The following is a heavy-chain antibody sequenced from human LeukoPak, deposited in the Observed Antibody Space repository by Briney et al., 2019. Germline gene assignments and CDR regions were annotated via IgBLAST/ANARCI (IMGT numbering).Heavy chain of an antibody. Sequence: ASVKVSCKASGYTFTSYGISWVRQAPGQGLEWMGWISAYNGNTNYAQKLQGRVTMTTDTSTSTAYMELRSLRSDDTAVYYCARETKTTIFGVVNHYFDYWGQGTLVTVSS. CDR1: GYTFTSYG. V-gene: IGHV1-18*01. D-gene: IGHD3-3*01. J-gene: IGHJ4*02. CDR3: ARETKTTIFGVVNHYFDY. CDR2: ISAYNGNT.